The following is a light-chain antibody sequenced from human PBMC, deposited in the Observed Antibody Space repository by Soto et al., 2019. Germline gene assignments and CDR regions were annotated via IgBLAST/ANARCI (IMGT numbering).Light chain of an antibody. CDR2: GAS. CDR1: QSVSSD. CDR3: QQYNSWPLT. J-gene: IGKJ4*01. Sequence: EIVLTQSPATLPVSRGEGATLSCRASQSVSSDLAWYQQTPGQAPRLLIYGASTRATGVPARVSGSGSGTEFTLTISSLQSEYFAVYYCQQYNSWPLTFGGGTKVEIQ. V-gene: IGKV3-15*01.